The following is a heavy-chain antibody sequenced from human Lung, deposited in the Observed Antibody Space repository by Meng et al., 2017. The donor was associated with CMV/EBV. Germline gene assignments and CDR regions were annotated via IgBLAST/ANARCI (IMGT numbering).Heavy chain of an antibody. D-gene: IGHD6-13*01. CDR3: AKDLAAAGQLYYYYGMDV. Sequence: GGSLRLSCAASGFTFDDYTMHWVRQAPGKGLEWVSLISWDGGSTYYADSVKGRFTISRDNSKNSLYLQMNSLRTEDTALYYCAKDLAAAGQLYYYYGMDVWGQGTTVXVSS. CDR1: GFTFDDYT. V-gene: IGHV3-43*01. CDR2: ISWDGGST. J-gene: IGHJ6*02.